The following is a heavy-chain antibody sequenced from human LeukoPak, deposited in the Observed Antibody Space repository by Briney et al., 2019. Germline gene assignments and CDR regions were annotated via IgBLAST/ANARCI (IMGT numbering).Heavy chain of an antibody. D-gene: IGHD3-16*02. CDR1: GGSISSHYY. V-gene: IGHV4-4*07. CDR2: IYSSGNS. CDR3: ARRHYVWGSYRPPFDY. Sequence: SETLSLTCTVSGGSISSHYYWNWFRQPAGKGLEWIGRIYSSGNSYYNASLQSRVTMSVDTSKNQFSLKLSSVTAADTAVYYCARRHYVWGSYRPPFDYWGQGTLVTVSS. J-gene: IGHJ4*02.